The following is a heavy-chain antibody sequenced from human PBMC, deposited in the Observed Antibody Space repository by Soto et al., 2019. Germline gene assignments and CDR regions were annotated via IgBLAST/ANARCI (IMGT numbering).Heavy chain of an antibody. D-gene: IGHD3-9*01. CDR2: ITSKTDGRTA. Sequence: EPQLVESGGGLVEPGKSLRLSCAASGFAFNKAWMGWVRQAPGKGLEWIVRITSKTDGRTAGYATSVKDRFIISRDDSQNTLSLHMNSLKIDDTAVYYCTTVPSHLYSDWLFNPDTVVVWGQGTMVTVSS. CDR3: TTVPSHLYSDWLFNPDTVVV. J-gene: IGHJ3*01. CDR1: GFAFNKAW. V-gene: IGHV3-15*05.